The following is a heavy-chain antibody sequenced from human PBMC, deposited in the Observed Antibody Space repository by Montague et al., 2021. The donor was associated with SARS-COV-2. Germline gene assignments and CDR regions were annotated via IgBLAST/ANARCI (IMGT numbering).Heavy chain of an antibody. J-gene: IGHJ4*02. CDR1: GGSISSSSYC. CDR2: IYYSGST. Sequence: SETLSLTCTVSGGSISSSSYCWGWIRQPPGKGLEWIGTIYYSGSTYYNPSLKSRVTISVDTSKNQFSLKLSSVTAADTAVYYCARGWFSPMLVVVIRGPFDYWGQGALVTVSS. D-gene: IGHD3-22*01. V-gene: IGHV4-39*07. CDR3: ARGWFSPMLVVVIRGPFDY.